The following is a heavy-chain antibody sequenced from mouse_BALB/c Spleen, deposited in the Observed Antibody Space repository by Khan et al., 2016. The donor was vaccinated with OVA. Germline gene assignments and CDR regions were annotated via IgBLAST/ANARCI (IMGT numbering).Heavy chain of an antibody. CDR1: GYTFTDYA. Sequence: QVRLQQSGPELVRPGVSVKISCKGSGYTFTDYAMYWVKQSHAKSLEWIGLISTYSGNTNYNQKFKGKATMTVDKSSSTAYMELARLTSEDSAIYYCARPAYDGYYDYWGQRTTLTVSS. CDR3: ARPAYDGYYDY. CDR2: ISTYSGNT. V-gene: IGHV1S137*01. J-gene: IGHJ2*01. D-gene: IGHD2-3*01.